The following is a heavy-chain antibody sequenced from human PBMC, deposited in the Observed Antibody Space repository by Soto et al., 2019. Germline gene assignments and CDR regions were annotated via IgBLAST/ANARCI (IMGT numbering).Heavy chain of an antibody. Sequence: GGSLRLSCAASGFTFSNYAIHWVRQAPGKGLEWLALISSAGSNRYYADSVMGRFAISRDNSKSTSYLQMNSLRTEDTAVYFCARSGLALPYSASHWFDPWGHGTLVTVSS. J-gene: IGHJ5*02. V-gene: IGHV3-30*09. CDR2: ISSAGSNR. CDR3: ARSGLALPYSASHWFDP. CDR1: GFTFSNYA. D-gene: IGHD3-22*01.